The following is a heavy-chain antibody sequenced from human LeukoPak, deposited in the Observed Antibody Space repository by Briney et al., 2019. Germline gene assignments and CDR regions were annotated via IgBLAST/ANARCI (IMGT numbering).Heavy chain of an antibody. CDR3: AHSRYYYHSSGYDYEY. CDR1: GFSLTTGGVG. D-gene: IGHD3-22*01. Sequence: ESGPTLVNPTQTLTLTCTFSGFSLTTGGVGVGWIRQPPGKALEWLAAIYWDGDKRYSPSLKSRLTITKDTSKNQVVLTMTNMDPVDTATYYCAHSRYYYHSSGYDYEYWGQGTLVTVSS. J-gene: IGHJ4*02. CDR2: IYWDGDK. V-gene: IGHV2-5*02.